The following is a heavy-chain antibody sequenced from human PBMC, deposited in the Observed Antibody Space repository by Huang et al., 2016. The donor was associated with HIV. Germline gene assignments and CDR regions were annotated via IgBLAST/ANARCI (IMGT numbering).Heavy chain of an antibody. CDR2: IYYSGST. Sequence: QVQLQESGPGLVKPSETLSLTCTVSGGSVSSGSYYWSWIRPPPGKGLEWFGYIYYSGSTNYNPSLKSRVTISVDTSKNQFSLKLSSVTAADTAVYYCAREMAARPGFDYWGQGTLVTVSS. J-gene: IGHJ4*02. CDR3: AREMAARPGFDY. V-gene: IGHV4-61*01. CDR1: GGSVSSGSYY. D-gene: IGHD6-19*01.